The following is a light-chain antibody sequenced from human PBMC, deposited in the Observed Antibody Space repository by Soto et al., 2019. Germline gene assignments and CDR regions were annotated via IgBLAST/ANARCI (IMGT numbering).Light chain of an antibody. CDR3: QQYNSYPWT. V-gene: IGKV1-5*03. J-gene: IGKJ1*01. Sequence: DIQMTQSPSTLSASVEDRVTLTCRASQSIGSWLAWYQQKPGKAPKLLISKASNLETGVPSRFSGGGSGTEFTLTISSLQPDDFATYHCQQYNSYPWTFGQGTKVEIK. CDR2: KAS. CDR1: QSIGSW.